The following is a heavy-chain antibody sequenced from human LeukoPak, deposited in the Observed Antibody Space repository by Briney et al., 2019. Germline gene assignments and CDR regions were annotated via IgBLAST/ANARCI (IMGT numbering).Heavy chain of an antibody. Sequence: GGSLRLSCEASGFTFRSYGMHWVRQAPGKGLEWVAFIRHDGSNKYYADSVKGRFTISRDNSKNTLYLQMNSLRAEDTAVYYCARASSIAARHSYYYYYYYMDVWGKGTTVTVSS. CDR2: IRHDGSNK. J-gene: IGHJ6*03. V-gene: IGHV3-30*02. CDR1: GFTFRSYG. CDR3: ARASSIAARHSYYYYYYYMDV. D-gene: IGHD6-6*01.